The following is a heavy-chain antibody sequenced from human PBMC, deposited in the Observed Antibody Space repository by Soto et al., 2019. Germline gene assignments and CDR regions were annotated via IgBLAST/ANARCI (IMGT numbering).Heavy chain of an antibody. Sequence: SQTLSLTCAISGDSVSSNSAAWNWIRQSPSRGLEWLGRTYYRSKWYNDYAVSVKSRITINPDTSKNQFSLQLNSVTPEDTAVSYCARVVRGSYRGASAFEIWGQGTMVTLSS. V-gene: IGHV6-1*01. CDR3: ARVVRGSYRGASAFEI. CDR1: GDSVSSNSAA. D-gene: IGHD1-26*01. CDR2: TYYRSKWYN. J-gene: IGHJ3*02.